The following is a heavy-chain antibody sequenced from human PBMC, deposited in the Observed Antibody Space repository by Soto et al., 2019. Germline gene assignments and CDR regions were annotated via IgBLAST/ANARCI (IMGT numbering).Heavy chain of an antibody. Sequence: SETLSLTCTVSGGSISSYYWSWIRQPPGKGLEWIGYIYYSGSTNYNPSLKSRVTISVDTSKNQFSLKLSSVTAADTAVYYCARNRGSSILSWFDPWGQGTLVTVSS. V-gene: IGHV4-59*01. CDR3: ARNRGSSILSWFDP. CDR2: IYYSGST. CDR1: GGSISSYY. D-gene: IGHD6-13*01. J-gene: IGHJ5*02.